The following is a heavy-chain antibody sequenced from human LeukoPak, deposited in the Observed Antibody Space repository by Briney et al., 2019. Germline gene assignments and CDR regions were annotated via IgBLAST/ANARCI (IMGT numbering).Heavy chain of an antibody. J-gene: IGHJ5*02. D-gene: IGHD2-15*01. V-gene: IGHV3-53*01. CDR2: IYSGGTT. Sequence: PGGSLRLSCAASGFTVSSNYMSWVRQAPGKGLEWVSVIYSGGTTYYADSMKGRFTISRDNSKNTLYLQMNSLRVEDTAVYYCARSKEDCCGSFDPWGQGTLVTVSS. CDR1: GFTVSSNY. CDR3: ARSKEDCCGSFDP.